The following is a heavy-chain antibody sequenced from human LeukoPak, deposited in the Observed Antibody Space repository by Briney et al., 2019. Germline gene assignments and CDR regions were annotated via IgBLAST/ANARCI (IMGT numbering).Heavy chain of an antibody. CDR2: ISGYNGNT. CDR3: ARADIRAIASSGWYGFDY. V-gene: IGHV1-18*01. Sequence: ASVKVSCRASGYTFTSYGISWVRQAPAQGLEWMGWISGYNGNTNYAQQFQGRVTMTTDTSTSTACMELRSLRSDDTALYYCARADIRAIASSGWYGFDYWGQGTLVTVYS. J-gene: IGHJ4*02. D-gene: IGHD6-19*01. CDR1: GYTFTSYG.